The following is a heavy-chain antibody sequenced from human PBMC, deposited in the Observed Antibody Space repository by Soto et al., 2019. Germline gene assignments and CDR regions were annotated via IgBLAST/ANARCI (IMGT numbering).Heavy chain of an antibody. D-gene: IGHD3-3*01. Sequence: SETLSLTCSVSGGSISGSYWSWVRQSPGKGLEWLGYVYYTGSTNYSPSLRSRVSISVDTSKNEFSLRLSSVTAADTAVYFCARSVAVPXXXXDYWGQGTQVTVSS. CDR1: GGSISGSY. CDR2: VYYTGST. J-gene: IGHJ4*02. V-gene: IGHV4-59*01. CDR3: ARSVAVPXXXXDY.